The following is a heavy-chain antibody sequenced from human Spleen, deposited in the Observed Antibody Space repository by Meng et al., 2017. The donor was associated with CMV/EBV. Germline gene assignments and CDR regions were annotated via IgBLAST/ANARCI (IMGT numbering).Heavy chain of an antibody. Sequence: GSLRLSCTISGGSISSYYWSWIRQPPGKGLEWIGHIYYNGGPSYNPSLRSRLTSSIDTTKNKFSLKLSSVTAADTAMYYCAREDRGRNAFDIWGLGTMVTVSS. CDR1: GGSISSYY. CDR3: AREDRGRNAFDI. D-gene: IGHD3-10*01. V-gene: IGHV4-59*01. J-gene: IGHJ3*02. CDR2: IYYNGGP.